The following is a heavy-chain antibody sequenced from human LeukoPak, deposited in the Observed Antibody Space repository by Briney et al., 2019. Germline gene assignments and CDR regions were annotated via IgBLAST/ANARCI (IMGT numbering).Heavy chain of an antibody. D-gene: IGHD3-22*01. CDR2: ISPDGSTT. CDR1: GFTFSSSW. V-gene: IGHV3-74*01. Sequence: GGSLRLSCAASGFTFSSSWMHWVRQTPGKGLLWVSYISPDGSTTNYADSVKGRFAISRDNPKNTLYLQLNSLSAEDTAVYYCARHITMIVVVITEDAFDIWGQGTMVTVSS. CDR3: ARHITMIVVVITEDAFDI. J-gene: IGHJ3*02.